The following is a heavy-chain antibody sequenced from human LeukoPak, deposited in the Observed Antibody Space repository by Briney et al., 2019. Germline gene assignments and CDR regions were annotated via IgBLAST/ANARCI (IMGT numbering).Heavy chain of an antibody. CDR2: ISGSGTST. Sequence: GGSLRLSCAASGFTFSNYAMSWVRQAPGKGLEWVSGISGSGTSTYYADSVKGRFTISRDNSKSTLYLQVNSLRVEDTAVYYCAIRYCSGGSCPNWGQGTLVTVSS. CDR1: GFTFSNYA. V-gene: IGHV3-23*01. CDR3: AIRYCSGGSCPN. D-gene: IGHD2-15*01. J-gene: IGHJ4*02.